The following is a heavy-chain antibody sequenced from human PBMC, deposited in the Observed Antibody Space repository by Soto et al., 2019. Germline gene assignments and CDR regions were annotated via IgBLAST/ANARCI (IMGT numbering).Heavy chain of an antibody. CDR1: GGSINSYW. CDR2: VYSSGTT. CDR3: VRDIGSYAYAEGY. D-gene: IGHD2-2*01. Sequence: SETLSLTCSVSGGSINSYWWSWIRQPAGTGLEWIGRVYSSGTTDYNPSLNSRATMSVETSKNQFSLKLTSVTAADTAVYYCVRDIGSYAYAEGYWGQGIQVTV. V-gene: IGHV4-4*07. J-gene: IGHJ4*02.